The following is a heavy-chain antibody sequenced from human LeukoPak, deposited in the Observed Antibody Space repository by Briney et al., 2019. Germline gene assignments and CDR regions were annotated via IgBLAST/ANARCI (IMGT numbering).Heavy chain of an antibody. V-gene: IGHV4-34*01. D-gene: IGHD4-17*01. Sequence: SETLSLTCAVYGGSFCDYYWSWIRQPPGKGLEWIGEINHSGSTNYSPSLKSRVTISVDTSKKQFSLKLSSVTAADTAVYYCARHYFSTLTTLLRGVKKQKSRFDPWGQGTLVTVSS. CDR1: GGSFCDYY. CDR2: INHSGST. CDR3: ARHYFSTLTTLLRGVKKQKSRFDP. J-gene: IGHJ5*02.